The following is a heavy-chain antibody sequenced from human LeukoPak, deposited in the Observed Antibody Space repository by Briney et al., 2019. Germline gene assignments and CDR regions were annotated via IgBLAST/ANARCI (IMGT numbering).Heavy chain of an antibody. V-gene: IGHV4-34*01. CDR1: GGSFSGYY. J-gene: IGHJ6*02. CDR2: TNHSGST. D-gene: IGHD3-10*01. CDR3: ARGKNYYGWKLSYGMDV. Sequence: PSETLSLTCAVYGGSFSGYYWSWIRQPPGKGLEWIGETNHSGSTNYNPSLKSRVTISVDTSKNQFSLKLSSVTAADTAVYYCARGKNYYGWKLSYGMDVWGQGTTVTVSS.